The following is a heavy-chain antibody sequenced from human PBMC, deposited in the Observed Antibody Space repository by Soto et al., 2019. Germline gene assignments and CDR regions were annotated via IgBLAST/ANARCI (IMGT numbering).Heavy chain of an antibody. J-gene: IGHJ4*02. CDR2: ISSSSSTI. V-gene: IGHV3-48*02. CDR1: GFTFSSYS. D-gene: IGHD3-22*01. CDR3: ARGRDSSGYYFFDF. Sequence: GSLRLSCPASGFTFSSYSMNWVRQAPGKGLEWVSYISSSSSTIYYGDSVKGRFTISRDNAKNSLYLQMNSLRDEDTAVYYCARGRDSSGYYFFDFWGQGTLVTVSS.